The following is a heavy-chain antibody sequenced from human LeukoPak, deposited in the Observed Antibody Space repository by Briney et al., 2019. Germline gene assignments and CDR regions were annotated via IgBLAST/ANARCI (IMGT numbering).Heavy chain of an antibody. CDR2: IYYSGGT. CDR3: ARESGNSWADY. J-gene: IGHJ4*02. CDR1: GGSINYYY. Sequence: SETLSLTCTVSGGSINYYYWMWIRQPPGKGLEWIGYIYYSGGTHYNPSLKSRITISIDTSKNQFSLKLNSVTAADTAVYYCARESGNSWADYWGQGTLVTVSS. D-gene: IGHD6-13*01. V-gene: IGHV4-59*01.